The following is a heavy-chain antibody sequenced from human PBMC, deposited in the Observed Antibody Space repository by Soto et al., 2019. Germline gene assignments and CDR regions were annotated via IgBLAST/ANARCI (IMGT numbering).Heavy chain of an antibody. CDR3: ARVRGGAAFDI. D-gene: IGHD3-16*01. J-gene: IGHJ3*02. CDR2: ISSSSSYI. V-gene: IGHV3-21*01. Sequence: GGSLSLSCAAPGFTFSSYSMNWVRQAPGKGLEWVSSISSSSSYIYYADSVKGRFTISRDNAKNSLYLQMNSLRAEDTAVYYCARVRGGAAFDIWRQGTMVTVSS. CDR1: GFTFSSYS.